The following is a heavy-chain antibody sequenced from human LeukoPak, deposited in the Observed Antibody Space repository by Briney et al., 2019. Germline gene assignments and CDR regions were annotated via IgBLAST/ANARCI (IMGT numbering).Heavy chain of an antibody. CDR3: ARDLLIYYDSSGPGG. J-gene: IGHJ4*02. CDR1: GFTFSSYS. V-gene: IGHV3-21*01. CDR2: ISSSSSYI. D-gene: IGHD3-22*01. Sequence: GGSLRLSCAASGFTFSSYSMNWVRQAPGKGLEWVSSISSSSSYIYYADSVKGRFTISRDNSKNTLYLQMNSLRAEDTAVYYCARDLLIYYDSSGPGGWGQGTLVTVSS.